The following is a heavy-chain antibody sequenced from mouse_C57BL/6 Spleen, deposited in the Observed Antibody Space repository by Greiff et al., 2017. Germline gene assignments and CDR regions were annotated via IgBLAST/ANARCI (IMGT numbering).Heavy chain of an antibody. Sequence: QVQLQQSGPGLVQPSQSLSITCTVSGFSLTSYGVPWVRQPPGKGLEWLGVIWSGGSTDSNAAFISRLSISKDNSKSQVFFKMNSLQADDTAIYYCANSGFYAMDYWGQGTSVTVSS. V-gene: IGHV2-4*01. CDR2: IWSGGST. CDR1: GFSLTSYG. D-gene: IGHD4-1*01. J-gene: IGHJ4*01. CDR3: ANSGFYAMDY.